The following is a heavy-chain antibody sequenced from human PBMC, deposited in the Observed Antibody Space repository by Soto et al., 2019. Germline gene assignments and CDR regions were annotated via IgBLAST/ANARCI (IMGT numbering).Heavy chain of an antibody. Sequence: PGGSLRLSCAASGFTFSSYGMHWVRQAPGKGLEWVAVISYDGSNKYYADSVKGRFTISRDNSKNTLYLQMNSLRAEDTAVYYCAKGLTVFGVVIPPASFDYWGQGTLVTVSS. CDR1: GFTFSSYG. D-gene: IGHD3-3*01. V-gene: IGHV3-30*18. CDR2: ISYDGSNK. CDR3: AKGLTVFGVVIPPASFDY. J-gene: IGHJ4*02.